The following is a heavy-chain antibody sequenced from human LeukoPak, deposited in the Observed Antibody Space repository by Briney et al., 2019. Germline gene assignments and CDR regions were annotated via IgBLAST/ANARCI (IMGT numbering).Heavy chain of an antibody. Sequence: GGSLRLSCSASGFTFSTYAMHWVRQAPGKGLEYVSGISDNGGSTYYADSVKGRFTISRDNSKNTLYLQMNSLRAEDTAVYYCAKDLREVTANQKLRQFDYWGQGTLVTVSS. V-gene: IGHV3-64*04. J-gene: IGHJ4*02. CDR3: AKDLREVTANQKLRQFDY. D-gene: IGHD2-15*01. CDR2: ISDNGGST. CDR1: GFTFSTYA.